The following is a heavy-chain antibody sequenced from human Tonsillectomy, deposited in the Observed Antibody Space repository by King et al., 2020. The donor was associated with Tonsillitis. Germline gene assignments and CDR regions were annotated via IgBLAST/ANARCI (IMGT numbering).Heavy chain of an antibody. CDR3: ARAFSVTRLD. CDR1: GGSFSGYY. D-gene: IGHD4-17*01. CDR2: INHGGST. J-gene: IGHJ4*02. V-gene: IGHV4-34*01. Sequence: VQLQQGGAGLLKPSETLSLTCAVYGGSFSGYYWSWIRQPPGKGLAWIGEINHGGSTNYNPSLKSRVTISVDTSKGQFSLKLNSVTAADTAVYYCARAFSVTRLDWGRGTLVTVSS.